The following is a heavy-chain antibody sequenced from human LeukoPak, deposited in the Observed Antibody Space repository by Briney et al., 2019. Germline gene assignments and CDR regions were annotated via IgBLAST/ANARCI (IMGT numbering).Heavy chain of an antibody. V-gene: IGHV3-23*01. Sequence: PGGSLRLSCAASGFTFSSYGMSWVRQAPGKGLEWVPAISGSGGSTYYADSVKGRFTISRDNAKKSLYLRMNSLRVEDTGVYYCASWGEGALDNWGQGTLVTVSS. D-gene: IGHD1-26*01. J-gene: IGHJ4*02. CDR3: ASWGEGALDN. CDR1: GFTFSSYG. CDR2: ISGSGGST.